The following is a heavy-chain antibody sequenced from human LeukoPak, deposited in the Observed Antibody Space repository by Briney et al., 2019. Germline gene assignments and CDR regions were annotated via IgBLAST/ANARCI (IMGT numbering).Heavy chain of an antibody. V-gene: IGHV3-48*04. CDR2: ISSSSSAI. J-gene: IGHJ4*02. Sequence: GGSLRLSCAASGFTFNSYSMNWVRQAPGKGLEWISFISSSSSAIYYADSVKGRFTISRDNAKNSLYLQMNGLRAEDTAVYYCASGGHTYGKPPGWGQGTLVTVSP. D-gene: IGHD5-18*01. CDR1: GFTFNSYS. CDR3: ASGGHTYGKPPG.